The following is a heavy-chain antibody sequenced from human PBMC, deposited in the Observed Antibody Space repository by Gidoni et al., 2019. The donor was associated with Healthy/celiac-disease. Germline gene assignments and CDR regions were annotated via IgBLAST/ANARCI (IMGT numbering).Heavy chain of an antibody. Sequence: EVQMLESGGGLVHPGGSLRLSCAASGFTFSSYAMSWVRQAPGKGLGWVSAISGSGGSTYYAGSVKGRFTISRDNSKNTLYLQMNSLRAEDTAVYYCAKGMIAVAANFDYWGQGTLVTVSS. J-gene: IGHJ4*02. CDR3: AKGMIAVAANFDY. CDR1: GFTFSSYA. CDR2: ISGSGGST. D-gene: IGHD6-19*01. V-gene: IGHV3-23*01.